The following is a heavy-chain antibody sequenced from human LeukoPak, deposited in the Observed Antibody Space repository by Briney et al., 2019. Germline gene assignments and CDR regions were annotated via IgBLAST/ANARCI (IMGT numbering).Heavy chain of an antibody. CDR3: ARGQYCSTTTCYSARRYFDF. Sequence: SDTLSPTCAVSGGAFSNYFWTWIRQPPGKGLEWIAEINDSGSTNSNSSLRSRVAILLDTSKIQFSLRLTSVTAAEAAVYYCARGQYCSTTTCYSARRYFDFWGQGTLVTVSS. CDR2: INDSGST. J-gene: IGHJ4*02. CDR1: GGAFSNYF. V-gene: IGHV4-34*01. D-gene: IGHD2-2*01.